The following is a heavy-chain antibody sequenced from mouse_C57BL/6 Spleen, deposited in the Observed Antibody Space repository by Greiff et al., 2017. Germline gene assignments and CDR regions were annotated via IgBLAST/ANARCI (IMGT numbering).Heavy chain of an antibody. J-gene: IGHJ1*03. CDR3: ARKTTVVAHWYFDV. D-gene: IGHD1-1*01. Sequence: EVQLVESGGGLVKPGGSLKLSCAASGFTFSDYGMHWVRQAPEKGLEWVAYISSGSSTIYYADTVKGRFTISRDNAKNTLFLQMTSLRSEDTAMXYCARKTTVVAHWYFDVWGTGTTVTVSS. CDR1: GFTFSDYG. V-gene: IGHV5-17*01. CDR2: ISSGSSTI.